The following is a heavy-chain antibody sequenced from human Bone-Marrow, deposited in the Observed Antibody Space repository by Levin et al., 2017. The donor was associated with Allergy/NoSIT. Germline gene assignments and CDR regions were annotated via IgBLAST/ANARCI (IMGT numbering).Heavy chain of an antibody. CDR1: GFSFRAYT. Sequence: GGSLRLSCAASGFSFRAYTMHWVRQRPGRGLEWVSLIRGRGDYTYYADSVRGRFTISRDNSRNFVYLQMNSLRSEDTAVYYCVKEHSTGWPNFDSWGQGTLATVSS. V-gene: IGHV3-43*01. CDR3: VKEHSTGWPNFDS. J-gene: IGHJ4*02. D-gene: IGHD6-19*01. CDR2: IRGRGDYT.